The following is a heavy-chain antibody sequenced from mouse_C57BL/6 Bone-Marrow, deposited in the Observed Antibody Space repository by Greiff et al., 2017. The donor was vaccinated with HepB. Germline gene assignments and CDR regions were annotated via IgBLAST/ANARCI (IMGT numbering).Heavy chain of an antibody. D-gene: IGHD2-4*01. V-gene: IGHV1-5*01. CDR3: TRRVDYDYGYAMDY. J-gene: IGHJ4*01. CDR1: GYTFTSYW. Sequence: VHVKQSGTVLARPGASVKMSCKTSGYTFTSYWMHWVKQRPGQGLEWIGAIYPGNSDTSYNQKFKGKAKLTAVTSASTAYMELSSLTNEDSAVYYCTRRVDYDYGYAMDYWGQGTSVTVSS. CDR2: IYPGNSDT.